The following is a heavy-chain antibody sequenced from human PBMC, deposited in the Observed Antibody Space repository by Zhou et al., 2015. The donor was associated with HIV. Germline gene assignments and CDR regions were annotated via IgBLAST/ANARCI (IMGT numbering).Heavy chain of an antibody. CDR2: INPNSGAT. D-gene: IGHD3-22*01. CDR3: ARNHYDSSGYPRVQH. V-gene: IGHV1-2*02. CDR1: GYTFTGYY. Sequence: QVQLVQSGAEVKKPGASVKVSCKASGYTFTGYYLHWVRQAPGQGLEWMGWINPNSGATNYAQKFQGRVTMTRDTSISTAYMDLSRLTFDDTAVYYCARNHYDSSGYPRVQHWARAPGSPSPQ. J-gene: IGHJ1*01.